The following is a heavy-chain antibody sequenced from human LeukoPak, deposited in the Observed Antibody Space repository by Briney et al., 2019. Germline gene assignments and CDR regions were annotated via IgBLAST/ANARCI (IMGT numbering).Heavy chain of an antibody. CDR1: GYTFSLYE. V-gene: IGHV3-48*03. CDR3: AREPKKYYDILTGYYYYYGMDV. D-gene: IGHD3-9*01. Sequence: GGSLRLSCAASGYTFSLYEMNWVRRATGKGLDGVSYISSSGSTIYYADSVKGRCTISRDKAKNSLYLQMNSLRAEDTAVYYCAREPKKYYDILTGYYYYYGMDVWGQGTTVTVSS. J-gene: IGHJ6*02. CDR2: ISSSGSTI.